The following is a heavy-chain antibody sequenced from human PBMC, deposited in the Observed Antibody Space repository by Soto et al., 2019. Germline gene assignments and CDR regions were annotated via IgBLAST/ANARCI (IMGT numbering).Heavy chain of an antibody. D-gene: IGHD6-13*01. Sequence: GGSLRLSCTASGCTFGDYAMSWFRQAPGKGLEWVGFIRSKAYGGTTEYAASVKGRFTISRDDSKSIAYLQMNSLKTEDTAVYYCTTPPLYSSSWLYPLDYWGQGTLVTVSS. V-gene: IGHV3-49*03. CDR2: IRSKAYGGTT. CDR3: TTPPLYSSSWLYPLDY. J-gene: IGHJ4*02. CDR1: GCTFGDYA.